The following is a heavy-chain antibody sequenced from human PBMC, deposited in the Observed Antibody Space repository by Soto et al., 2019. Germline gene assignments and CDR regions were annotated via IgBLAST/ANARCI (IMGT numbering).Heavy chain of an antibody. CDR2: INAGNGNT. V-gene: IGHV1-3*01. J-gene: IGHJ4*02. D-gene: IGHD6-13*01. Sequence: GASVKVSCKASGYTFTSYAIHWVRQAPGQRLEWMGWINAGNGNTKYSQKFQGRVTITRDTSASTAYMELSSLKSEDTAVYYCARPDSSSWAAPFGSWGQGTLVTVSS. CDR3: ARPDSSSWAAPFGS. CDR1: GYTFTSYA.